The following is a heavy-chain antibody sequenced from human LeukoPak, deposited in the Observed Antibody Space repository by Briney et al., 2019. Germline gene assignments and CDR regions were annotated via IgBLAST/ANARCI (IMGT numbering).Heavy chain of an antibody. CDR2: IYTSGST. CDR3: AKSGRAVAGTWAAFDI. CDR1: GGSISSGSYY. D-gene: IGHD6-19*01. Sequence: PSQTLSLTCTVSGGSISSGSYYWSWIRQPAGKGLEWIGRIYTSGSTNYNPSLKSRVTISVDTSKNQFSLKLSSVTAADTAVYYCAKSGRAVAGTWAAFDIWGQGTMVTVSS. V-gene: IGHV4-61*02. J-gene: IGHJ3*02.